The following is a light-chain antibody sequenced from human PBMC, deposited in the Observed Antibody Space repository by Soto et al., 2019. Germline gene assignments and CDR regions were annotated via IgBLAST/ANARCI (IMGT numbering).Light chain of an antibody. V-gene: IGLV2-11*01. CDR2: DVS. CDR3: CSYAGTYSSRI. Sequence: QSVLTQPRSVSGSPGQSVTISCTGTSSDVGGYNYVSWYQQHPGKAPKLMIYDVSQRPSGVTDRFSGSKSGNTASLTISGLQTEDEANYYCCSYAGTYSSRIFGGGTQLTVL. CDR1: SSDVGGYNY. J-gene: IGLJ2*01.